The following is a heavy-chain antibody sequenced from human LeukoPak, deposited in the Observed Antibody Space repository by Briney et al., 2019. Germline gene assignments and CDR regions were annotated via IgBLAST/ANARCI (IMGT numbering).Heavy chain of an antibody. J-gene: IGHJ6*03. V-gene: IGHV4-59*01. D-gene: IGHD3-22*01. CDR1: GGSISSYY. CDR2: IYYSGST. CDR3: ARHLYDSSGYYFHYYYYYMDV. Sequence: SETRSLTCTVSGGSISSYYWSWIRQPPGKGLEWIGYIYYSGSTNYNPSLKSRVTISVDTSKNQFSLKLSSVTAADTAVYYCARHLYDSSGYYFHYYYYYMDVWGKGTTVTISS.